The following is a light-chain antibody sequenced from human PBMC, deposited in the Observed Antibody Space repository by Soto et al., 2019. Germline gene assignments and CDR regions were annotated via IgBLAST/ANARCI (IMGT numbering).Light chain of an antibody. V-gene: IGKV1-33*01. Sequence: DIQMTQSPSSLSASVGDRVTITCQASHDIKKNLNWYQQRPGKAPNLLINDASTLERGVPSRFSGSGSGKYFTFTISSLQPEDIGTFYCQQYDHPPLTIGGVTKVDIX. CDR3: QQYDHPPLT. J-gene: IGKJ4*01. CDR1: HDIKKN. CDR2: DAS.